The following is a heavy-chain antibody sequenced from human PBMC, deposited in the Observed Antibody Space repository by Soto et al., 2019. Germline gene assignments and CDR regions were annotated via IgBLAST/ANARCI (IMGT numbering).Heavy chain of an antibody. CDR1: GFTFSSYA. J-gene: IGHJ2*01. V-gene: IGHV3-23*01. CDR2: ISGSGGST. Sequence: EVQLLESGGGLVQPGGSLRLSCAASGFTFSSYAMSWVRQAPGKGLEWVSAISGSGGSTYYADSVKGRFTISRDNSKNTLYLQMNSLRAEDTAVYYCAKDPDYYDSIGYYLDWYFDLWGRCTLVTVSS. D-gene: IGHD3-22*01. CDR3: AKDPDYYDSIGYYLDWYFDL.